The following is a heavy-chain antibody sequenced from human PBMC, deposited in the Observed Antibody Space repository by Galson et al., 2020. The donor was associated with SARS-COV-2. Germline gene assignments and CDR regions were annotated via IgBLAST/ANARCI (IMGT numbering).Heavy chain of an antibody. CDR3: AKDMGSPTAAAGIHDFDY. CDR1: GFTFDDYA. Sequence: SLKISCAASGFTFDDYAMHWVRQAPGKGLEWVSGISWNSGSIGYADSVKGRFTISRDNAKNSLYLQMNSLRAEDTALYYCAKDMGSPTAAAGIHDFDYWGQGTLVTVSS. J-gene: IGHJ4*02. CDR2: ISWNSGSI. V-gene: IGHV3-9*01. D-gene: IGHD6-13*01.